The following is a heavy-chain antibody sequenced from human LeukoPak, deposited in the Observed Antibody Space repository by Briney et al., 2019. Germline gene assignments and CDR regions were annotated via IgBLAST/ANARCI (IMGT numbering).Heavy chain of an antibody. CDR1: GFTFSGSA. CDR3: TSRFLVGAIDFDY. V-gene: IGHV3-73*01. Sequence: PGGSLRLSCAASGFTFSGSAMNWVRQASGKGLEWVGRIRSKANGFATAYAASVKGRFTISRDDSKNTAYQQMNSLKTEDTAVYYCTSRFLVGAIDFDYWGQGNLVTVSS. CDR2: IRSKANGFAT. J-gene: IGHJ4*02. D-gene: IGHD1-26*01.